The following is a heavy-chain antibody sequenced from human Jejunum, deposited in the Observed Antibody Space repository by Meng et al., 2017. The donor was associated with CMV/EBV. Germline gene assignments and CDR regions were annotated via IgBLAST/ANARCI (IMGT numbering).Heavy chain of an antibody. CDR1: GFSFTSYE. D-gene: IGHD3-10*01. J-gene: IGHJ4*02. Sequence: SGFSFTSYEMNWVRQAPGKGLEWVSYISSGGSTIYYADSVQGRFTISRDNAKISLYLQMNSLRAEDTAVYYCARLRRGSGSYYIDYWGQGTLVTVSS. CDR2: ISSGGSTI. CDR3: ARLRRGSGSYYIDY. V-gene: IGHV3-48*03.